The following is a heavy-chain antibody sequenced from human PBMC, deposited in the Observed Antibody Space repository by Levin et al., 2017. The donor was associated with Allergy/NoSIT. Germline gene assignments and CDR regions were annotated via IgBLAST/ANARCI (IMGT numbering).Heavy chain of an antibody. CDR1: GFTFSDYA. V-gene: IGHV3-23*01. CDR2: ISGRGTST. CDR3: ANSRITRFGGVIVRYYGMDI. D-gene: IGHD3-3*01. J-gene: IGHJ6*02. Sequence: PGGSLRLSCAASGFTFSDYAISWVRQAPGKGLEWISAISGRGTSTYFADSVKGRFTISRDNSKNTVYLQMSSLRAEDTALYYCANSRITRFGGVIVRYYGMDIWGQGTTVTVSS.